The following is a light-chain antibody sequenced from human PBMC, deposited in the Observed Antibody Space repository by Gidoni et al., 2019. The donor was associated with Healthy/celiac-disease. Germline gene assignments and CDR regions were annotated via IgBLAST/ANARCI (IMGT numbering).Light chain of an antibody. J-gene: IGKJ1*01. CDR1: QSVSSN. Sequence: EIVMTQSPATLSVSPGERATLSCRASQSVSSNLAWYQQKPGQAPRLLIYGASTRATGIPARFSGSGSGTEFTLTISSLQSEDFAVYYCQQYNNWRTFXQXTKEEIK. V-gene: IGKV3-15*01. CDR2: GAS. CDR3: QQYNNWRT.